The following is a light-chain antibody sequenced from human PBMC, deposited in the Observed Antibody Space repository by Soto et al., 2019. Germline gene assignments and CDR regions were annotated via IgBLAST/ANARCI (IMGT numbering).Light chain of an antibody. CDR3: AAWDDSLNGQV. V-gene: IGLV1-36*01. CDR2: YDN. Sequence: QSVLTQPPSVSEAPSQRVTISCSGSSFNIGNNAVNWYQQVPGKTPKLLIYYDNLLPSGVSDRFSGSKSGTSASLAISGLQSEVEADYYCAAWDDSLNGQVFGGGTKLTVL. CDR1: SFNIGNNA. J-gene: IGLJ3*02.